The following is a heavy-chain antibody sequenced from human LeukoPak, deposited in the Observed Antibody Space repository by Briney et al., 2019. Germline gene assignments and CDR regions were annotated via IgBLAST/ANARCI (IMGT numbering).Heavy chain of an antibody. V-gene: IGHV4-4*07. J-gene: IGHJ4*02. Sequence: SETLSLTCTVSGGSISSYYWSWIRQPAGKGRECIGRIYTSGSTNYNPSLKSRSTMSVDTSKKQFSLKLSSVTAADTAVYYCARGVCSGGSCYTYFDYWGQGTLVTVSS. CDR2: IYTSGST. CDR1: GGSISSYY. D-gene: IGHD2-15*01. CDR3: ARGVCSGGSCYTYFDY.